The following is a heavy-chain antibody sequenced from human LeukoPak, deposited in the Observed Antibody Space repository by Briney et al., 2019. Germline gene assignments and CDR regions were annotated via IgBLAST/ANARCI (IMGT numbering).Heavy chain of an antibody. V-gene: IGHV4-39*01. CDR3: ATHRRSGSGGSENAFEI. CDR1: GDSTSSSTYY. CDR2: IYDSGTT. Sequence: ETLSLTCTVSGDSTSSSTYYWDGIRQAPGRGLEWLWNIYDSGTTHYNPSLKSRVTISGDTSKNQFSLKLNSVTAADTAIYYCATHRRSGSGGSENAFEIWGQGTMVTVSS. D-gene: IGHD5-12*01. J-gene: IGHJ3*02.